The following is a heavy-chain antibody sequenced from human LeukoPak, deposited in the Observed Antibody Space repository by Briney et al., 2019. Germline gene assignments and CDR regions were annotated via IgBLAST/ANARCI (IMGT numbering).Heavy chain of an antibody. J-gene: IGHJ3*02. Sequence: GGSLRLSCAASGFTFSSYWMSWVRQAPGKGLEWVANIKQDGSEKYYVDSVKGRFAVSRDNAKNSVYLQMSSLRAEDTAVYYCAREGDAFDIWGHGTMVTVSS. CDR1: GFTFSSYW. CDR3: AREGDAFDI. V-gene: IGHV3-7*01. CDR2: IKQDGSEK.